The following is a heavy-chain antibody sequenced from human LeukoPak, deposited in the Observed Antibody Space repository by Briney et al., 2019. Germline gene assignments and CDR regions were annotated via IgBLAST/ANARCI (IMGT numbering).Heavy chain of an antibody. D-gene: IGHD4-23*01. CDR3: AKGGAVVTPGAFDI. J-gene: IGHJ3*02. Sequence: GGSLRLSCEASGFTIRSYGMHWVRQAPGKGLEWVAFIRYDGSNKYYADSVKGRFTISRDNSKNTLYLQMNSLRAEDTAVYYCAKGGAVVTPGAFDIWGQGTMVTVSS. CDR1: GFTIRSYG. V-gene: IGHV3-30*02. CDR2: IRYDGSNK.